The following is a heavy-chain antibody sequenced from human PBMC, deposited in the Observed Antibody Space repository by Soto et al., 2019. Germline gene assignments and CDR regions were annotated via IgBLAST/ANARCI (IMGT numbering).Heavy chain of an antibody. CDR1: GFTSEDYV. Sequence: PGWSLRLSCVDSGFTSEDYVMQWVRQAPGTGQEWVPSINWNGCSIGYGDPVRHRFTIYRANAKNPLYLRMSSLRPEDMGLYYCARSWSGSTSGRVYVWGQGTTVTVSS. V-gene: IGHV3-9*02. CDR2: INWNGCSI. CDR3: ARSWSGSTSGRVYV. J-gene: IGHJ6*02. D-gene: IGHD3-3*01.